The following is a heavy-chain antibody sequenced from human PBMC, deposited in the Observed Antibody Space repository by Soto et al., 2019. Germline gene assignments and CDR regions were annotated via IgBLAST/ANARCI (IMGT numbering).Heavy chain of an antibody. J-gene: IGHJ4*02. CDR3: SRDGGRCDY. CDR1: GYTFTSYG. CDR2: ISAYNGNT. D-gene: IGHD3-16*01. V-gene: IGHV1-18*01. Sequence: QVQLVQSGAEVKKPGASVKVSCKASGYTFTSYGISWVRQAPGQGLEWMGWISAYNGNTNYAQKRQGRVTMTTDTSTRTAYTERRSPRSNDTAVYSCSRDGGRCDYWGQGTLVTVSS.